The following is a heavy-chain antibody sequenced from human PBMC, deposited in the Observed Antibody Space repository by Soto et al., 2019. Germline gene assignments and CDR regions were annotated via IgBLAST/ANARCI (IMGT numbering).Heavy chain of an antibody. CDR2: ISAYNGNT. V-gene: IGHV1-18*01. CDR3: ARDGGYYDFWSGYNHYYYYMDV. CDR1: GYTFTSYG. D-gene: IGHD3-3*01. J-gene: IGHJ6*03. Sequence: QVQLVQSGAEVKKPGASVKVSCKASGYTFTSYGISWVRQAPGQGLEWMGWISAYNGNTNYAQKLQGRVTMTTDTSTSTAYMELRSLRSDDTAVYYCARDGGYYDFWSGYNHYYYYMDVWGKGTTVIVSS.